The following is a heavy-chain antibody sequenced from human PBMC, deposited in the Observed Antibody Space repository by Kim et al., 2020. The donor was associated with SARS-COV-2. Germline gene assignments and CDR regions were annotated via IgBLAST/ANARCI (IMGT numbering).Heavy chain of an antibody. CDR1: GFTFSSYA. Sequence: GGSLRLSCAASGFTFSSYAMSWVRQAPGKGLEWVSAISGSGGSTYYADSVKGRFTISRDNSKNTLYLQMNSLRAEDTAVYYCAKYYYDSSGYIRGYYYGMDVWGQGTTVTVSS. CDR2: ISGSGGST. CDR3: AKYYYDSSGYIRGYYYGMDV. D-gene: IGHD3-22*01. V-gene: IGHV3-23*01. J-gene: IGHJ6*02.